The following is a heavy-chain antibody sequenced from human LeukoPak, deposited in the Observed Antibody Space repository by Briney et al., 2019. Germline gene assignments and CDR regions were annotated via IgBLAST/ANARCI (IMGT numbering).Heavy chain of an antibody. CDR1: GYTFTGYY. Sequence: VASVKVSCKASGYTFTGYYMHWVRQAPGQGLEWMGWINPNSGGTNYAQKFQGRVTMTRDTSISTAYMELSSLRSDDTAVYYCARNLWFGESSDAFDMWGQGTMVTVSS. D-gene: IGHD3-10*01. V-gene: IGHV1-2*02. J-gene: IGHJ3*02. CDR2: INPNSGGT. CDR3: ARNLWFGESSDAFDM.